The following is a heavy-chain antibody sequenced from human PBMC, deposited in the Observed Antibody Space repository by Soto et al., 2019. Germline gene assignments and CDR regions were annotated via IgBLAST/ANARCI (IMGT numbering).Heavy chain of an antibody. CDR2: ISGSGGTT. D-gene: IGHD1-26*01. J-gene: IGHJ3*02. Sequence: GGSLRLSCAASGFTFSSYAMSWVRQAPGKGLEWVSDISGSGGTTYYADSVKGRFTISRDNSKNTLNLQMNSLRAEDTAVYYCAKLRGGSSYDDFDICGQGTLVTVSS. CDR3: AKLRGGSSYDDFDI. CDR1: GFTFSSYA. V-gene: IGHV3-23*01.